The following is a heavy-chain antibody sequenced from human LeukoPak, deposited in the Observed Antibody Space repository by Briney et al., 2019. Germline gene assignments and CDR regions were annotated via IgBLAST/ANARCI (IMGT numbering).Heavy chain of an antibody. D-gene: IGHD5-18*01. CDR2: SSSSSSYI. J-gene: IGHJ5*02. V-gene: IGHV3-21*01. CDR3: ARVSALWGGYRYGPYNWFDP. Sequence: GGSLRLSCVASGFTFSSYNMHWVRQAPGKGLEWVSSSSSSSSYIYYADSVKGRFTISRDNTKNSLFLQMNSLRVEDTDVYYCARVSALWGGYRYGPYNWFDPWGQGTQVTVPS. CDR1: GFTFSSYN.